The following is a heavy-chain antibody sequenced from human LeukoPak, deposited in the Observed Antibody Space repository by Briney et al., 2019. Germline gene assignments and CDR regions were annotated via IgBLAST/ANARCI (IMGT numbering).Heavy chain of an antibody. CDR1: GFTFSSYA. D-gene: IGHD6-19*01. CDR3: ARDARETEIAMAGHAIYYYYGMDV. J-gene: IGHJ6*02. CDR2: ISYDGSNK. Sequence: GGSLRLSCAASGFTFSSYAMHWVRQAPGKGLEWVAVISYDGSNKYYADSVKGRFTISRDNSKNTLYLQMNSLRAEDTAVYYCARDARETEIAMAGHAIYYYYGMDVWGQGTTVTVSS. V-gene: IGHV3-30-3*01.